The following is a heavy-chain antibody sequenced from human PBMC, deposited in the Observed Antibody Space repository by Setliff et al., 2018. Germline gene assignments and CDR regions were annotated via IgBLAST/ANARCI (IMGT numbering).Heavy chain of an antibody. V-gene: IGHV1-69*05. Sequence: SVKVSCKASRGTFSSYGITWVRQAPGQGLEWMGGIIPIFGTTDYAQKFQGRVTITTDESTSTAYMEMSSLRSEDKAVYYCARERGDIVSTTSYYYYMDVWGKGTTVTVSS. CDR3: ARERGDIVSTTSYYYYMDV. CDR2: IIPIFGTT. D-gene: IGHD5-12*01. CDR1: RGTFSSYG. J-gene: IGHJ6*03.